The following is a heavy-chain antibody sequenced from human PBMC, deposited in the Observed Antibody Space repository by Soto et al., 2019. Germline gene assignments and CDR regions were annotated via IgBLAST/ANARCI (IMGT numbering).Heavy chain of an antibody. CDR3: ARGANIVATIFGTNIAVAGTPDY. V-gene: IGHV4-59*12. J-gene: IGHJ4*02. CDR2: IYYSGST. Sequence: SETLSLTCAVSGGSFRSNYWCWIRLRQGKGLEWIGYIYYSGSTYYNPSLKRRVTISVDTSKNQFSLKLSPVTAADTAVYYCARGANIVATIFGTNIAVAGTPDYWGQGTLVTVSS. D-gene: IGHD6-19*01. CDR1: GGSFRSNY.